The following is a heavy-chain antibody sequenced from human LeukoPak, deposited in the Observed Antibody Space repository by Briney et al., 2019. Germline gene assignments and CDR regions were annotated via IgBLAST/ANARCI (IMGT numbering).Heavy chain of an antibody. CDR3: ARGGDSSSWYGWFDP. Sequence: ASVKVSCKASGYTFTSYDINWVRQATGQGLEWMGWINPNSGGTIYAQKFQGRVTMTRDTSISTAYMELSRLRSDDTAVYYCARGGDSSSWYGWFDPWGQGTLVTVSS. J-gene: IGHJ5*02. CDR1: GYTFTSYD. D-gene: IGHD6-13*01. V-gene: IGHV1-2*02. CDR2: INPNSGGT.